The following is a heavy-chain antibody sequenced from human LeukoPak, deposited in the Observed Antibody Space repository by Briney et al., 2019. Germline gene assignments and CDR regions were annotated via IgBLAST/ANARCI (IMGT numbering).Heavy chain of an antibody. Sequence: GASVKVSCKASGYTXTSYNMHRVRQAPGQGLEWMGIINPSGGSTSYAQKLQGRVTMTKDTSTRTVYMELSSLRSDDTAVYYCARGAELANPQDYWGQGTLVTVSS. J-gene: IGHJ4*02. CDR2: INPSGGST. CDR3: ARGAELANPQDY. CDR1: GYTXTSYN. D-gene: IGHD1-1*01. V-gene: IGHV1-46*04.